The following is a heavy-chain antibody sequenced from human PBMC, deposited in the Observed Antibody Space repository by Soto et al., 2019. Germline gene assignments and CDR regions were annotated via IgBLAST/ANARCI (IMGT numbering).Heavy chain of an antibody. J-gene: IGHJ6*02. CDR1: GGTFSDFT. CDR2: IIPIFDTA. D-gene: IGHD1-1*01. Sequence: QVQLVQSGAELRKPGSSVKVSCKASGGTFSDFTINWVRQAPGQRLEWMVGIIPIFDTANYAEKFQGRVTITADESTSTSFMEVSSLRSEDTAVYYCARNGTQTGYSYGMDVWGQGTMVTVSS. CDR3: ARNGTQTGYSYGMDV. V-gene: IGHV1-69*01.